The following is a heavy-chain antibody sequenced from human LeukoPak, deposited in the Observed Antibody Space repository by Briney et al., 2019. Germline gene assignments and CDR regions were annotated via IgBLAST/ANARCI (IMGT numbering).Heavy chain of an antibody. D-gene: IGHD6-6*01. Sequence: GASVKVSCKASGYTFIAYRISWVRQAPGQGLEWMGWISAYSGNANYAQKVQGRVTVTTDTSTSTAYMELTSLRSDDTAVYYCARDWSRHSSSPGYWGQGTLVTVSS. CDR3: ARDWSRHSSSPGY. CDR2: ISAYSGNA. J-gene: IGHJ4*02. CDR1: GYTFIAYR. V-gene: IGHV1-18*01.